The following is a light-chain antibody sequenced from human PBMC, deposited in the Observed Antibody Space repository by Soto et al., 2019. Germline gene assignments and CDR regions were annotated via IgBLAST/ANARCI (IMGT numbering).Light chain of an antibody. Sequence: IQMTQSPSTLSASVGDRVTITCRASQSISSWLAWYQQKPGKAPKLLIYDVSGLESGVPSRFSGSGSGTEFTLTISSLQPDDFATYYCQQYNSYSQTFGQGTKVDIK. CDR2: DVS. CDR3: QQYNSYSQT. V-gene: IGKV1-5*01. J-gene: IGKJ1*01. CDR1: QSISSW.